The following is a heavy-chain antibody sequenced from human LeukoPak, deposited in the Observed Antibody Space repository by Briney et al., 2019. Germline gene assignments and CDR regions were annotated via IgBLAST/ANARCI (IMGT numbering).Heavy chain of an antibody. D-gene: IGHD2-8*01. CDR1: GGSFSGYY. CDR2: INHSGST. CDR3: ARVCTNGVFLRNNWFDP. J-gene: IGHJ5*02. V-gene: IGHV4-34*01. Sequence: PSETLSLTCAVYGGSFSGYYWSWIRQPPGKGLEWIGEINHSGSTNYNPSLKSRVTISVDTSKNQFSLKLSSVTAADTAVYYCARVCTNGVFLRNNWFDPWGQGTLVTVSS.